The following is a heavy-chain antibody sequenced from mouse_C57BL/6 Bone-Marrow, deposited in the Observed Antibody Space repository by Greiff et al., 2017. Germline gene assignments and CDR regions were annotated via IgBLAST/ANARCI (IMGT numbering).Heavy chain of an antibody. CDR1: GFTFSNYW. V-gene: IGHV6-3*01. J-gene: IGHJ1*03. CDR3: TRYYGSSCYWYFDV. CDR2: IRLKSDNYAT. Sequence: EVKLQESGGGLVQPGGSMTLSCVASGFTFSNYWMNWVRQSPEQGLEWVAQIRLKSDNYATHYAESVKGRFTISRDDSKSSVYLQMNNLRAEDTGIYYCTRYYGSSCYWYFDVWGTGTTVTVSS. D-gene: IGHD1-1*01.